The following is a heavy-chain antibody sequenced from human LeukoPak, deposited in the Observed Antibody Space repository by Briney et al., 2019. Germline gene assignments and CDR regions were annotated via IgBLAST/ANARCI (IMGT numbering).Heavy chain of an antibody. CDR1: GGSFSGYY. CDR2: INHSGST. Sequence: SETLSLTCAVYGGSFSGYYWSWIRQPPGKGLELIGEINHSGSTNYNPSLKSRVTISVDTSKNQFSLKLSSVTAADTAVYYCARVRDSSGYYEDDYYYMDVWGKGTTVTISS. J-gene: IGHJ6*03. D-gene: IGHD3-22*01. CDR3: ARVRDSSGYYEDDYYYMDV. V-gene: IGHV4-34*01.